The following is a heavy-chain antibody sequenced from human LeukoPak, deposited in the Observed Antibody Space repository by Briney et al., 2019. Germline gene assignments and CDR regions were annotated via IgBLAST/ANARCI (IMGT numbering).Heavy chain of an antibody. CDR2: IYYSGST. CDR1: GGSISSGGYY. J-gene: IGHJ4*02. V-gene: IGHV4-31*03. CDR3: VVVYALYYFDY. Sequence: SQTLSLTCTVSGGSISSGGYYWSWIRQHPGMGLEWIGYIYYSGSTYYNPSLKSRVTISVDTSKNQFSLKLSSVTAADTAVYYCVVVYALYYFDYWGQGTLVTVSS. D-gene: IGHD2-8*02.